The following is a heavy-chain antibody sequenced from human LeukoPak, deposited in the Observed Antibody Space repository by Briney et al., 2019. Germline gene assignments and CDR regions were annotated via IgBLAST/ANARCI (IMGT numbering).Heavy chain of an antibody. J-gene: IGHJ5*02. CDR1: GYTFTGYY. V-gene: IGHV1-2*02. CDR2: INPNSGGT. CDR3: ARETRPSIYVWGSYRPRGFDP. D-gene: IGHD3-16*02. Sequence: ASVKVSCKASGYTFTGYYMHWVRQAPGQGLEWMGWINPNSGGTNYAQKFQGRVTMTRDTSISTAYMELSRLRSDYTAVYYCARETRPSIYVWGSYRPRGFDPWGQGTLVTVSS.